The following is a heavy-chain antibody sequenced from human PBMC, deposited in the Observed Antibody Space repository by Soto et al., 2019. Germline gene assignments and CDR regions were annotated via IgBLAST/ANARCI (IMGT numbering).Heavy chain of an antibody. D-gene: IGHD7-27*01. CDR2: ISYDGSNK. J-gene: IGHJ3*02. V-gene: IGHV3-30-3*01. CDR1: GFPFSSYA. CDR3: ARARLERASFWGDAFDI. Sequence: QVQLVESGGGVVQPGRSLRLSCAASGFPFSSYAMHWVRQAPGKGLEWVAVISYDGSNKYYADSVKGRFTISRDNSKNTLYLQMNSLRAEDTAVYYCARARLERASFWGDAFDIWGQGTMVTVSS.